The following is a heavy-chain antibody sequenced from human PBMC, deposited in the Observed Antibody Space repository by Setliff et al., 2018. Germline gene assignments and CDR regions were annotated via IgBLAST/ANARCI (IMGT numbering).Heavy chain of an antibody. V-gene: IGHV3-20*01. J-gene: IGHJ3*02. D-gene: IGHD6-19*01. CDR3: ARDDGSGWYFDAFDI. Sequence: SLKISCAASGFTFDDYGMSWVRQAPGKGLEWVSGINWNGGSTGYADSVKGRFTISRDNAKNSLYLQMNSLRAADTALYHCARDDGSGWYFDAFDIWGQGTMVTVSS. CDR2: INWNGGST. CDR1: GFTFDDYG.